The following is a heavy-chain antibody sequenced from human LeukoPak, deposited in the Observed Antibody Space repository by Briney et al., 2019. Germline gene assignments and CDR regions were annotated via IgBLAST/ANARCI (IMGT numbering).Heavy chain of an antibody. CDR3: ARGARIMITFGGVIAPGY. D-gene: IGHD3-16*02. CDR1: GYTFTSYY. CDR2: INPSGGST. Sequence: GASVKVSCKASGYTFTSYYMHWVRQPPGKGLEWMGIINPSGGSTSYAQKFQGRVTMTRDTTTSTVYVELSSLRSEDTAVYYCARGARIMITFGGVIAPGYWGQGTLVTVSS. J-gene: IGHJ4*02. V-gene: IGHV1-46*01.